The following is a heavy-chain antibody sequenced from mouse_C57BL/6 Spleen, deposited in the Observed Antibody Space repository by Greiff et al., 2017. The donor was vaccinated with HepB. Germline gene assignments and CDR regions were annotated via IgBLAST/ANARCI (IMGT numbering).Heavy chain of an antibody. D-gene: IGHD2-4*01. CDR1: GYTFTSYW. J-gene: IGHJ3*01. CDR3: AIDYYDYFFAY. Sequence: QVQLKQPGAELVKPGASVKVSCKASGYTFTSYWMHWVKQRPGQGLEWIGRIHPSDSDTNYNQKFKGKATLTVDKSSSTAYMQLSSLTSEDSAVYYCAIDYYDYFFAYWGQGTLVTVSA. CDR2: IHPSDSDT. V-gene: IGHV1-74*01.